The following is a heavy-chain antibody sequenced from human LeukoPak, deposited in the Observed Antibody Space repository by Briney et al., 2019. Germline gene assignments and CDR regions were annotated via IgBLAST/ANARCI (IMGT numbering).Heavy chain of an antibody. J-gene: IGHJ3*02. D-gene: IGHD3-3*01. V-gene: IGHV4-61*02. CDR2: IYTSGST. Sequence: SETLSLTCTVSGGSISSGSYYWSWIRQPAGKGLEWIGRIYTSGSTNYNPSLKSRVTISVDTSKNQFSLKLSSVTAADTAVYYCARGSRITIFGVVIRPGASDIWGQGTMVTVSS. CDR3: ARGSRITIFGVVIRPGASDI. CDR1: GGSISSGSYY.